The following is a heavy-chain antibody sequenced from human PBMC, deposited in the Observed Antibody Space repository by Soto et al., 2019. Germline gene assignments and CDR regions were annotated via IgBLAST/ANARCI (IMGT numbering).Heavy chain of an antibody. D-gene: IGHD3-22*01. CDR3: AKRYYDSGGYFRFDF. Sequence: PSETLSLTCTVSGGSTRSYYWSWIRQPPGKGLEWIGYIYHSGDTNYNPSLKSRVTISVDTSKNQFSLKLSSVTAADTAVYYCAKRYYDSGGYFRFDFWGRGTLVTVS. CDR1: GGSTRSYY. V-gene: IGHV4-59*01. J-gene: IGHJ4*02. CDR2: IYHSGDT.